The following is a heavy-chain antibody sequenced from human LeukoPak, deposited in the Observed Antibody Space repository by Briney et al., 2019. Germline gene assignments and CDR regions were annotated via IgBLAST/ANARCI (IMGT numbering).Heavy chain of an antibody. CDR2: ISSSSSYI. CDR1: GFTFSSYD. J-gene: IGHJ4*02. Sequence: GGSLRLSCAASGFTFSSYDMSWVRQAPGKGLEWVSSISSSSSYIYYADSVKGRFTISRDNAKNSLYLQMNSLRAEDTAVYYCARDMYRYSSSYNYFDYWGQGTLVTVSS. CDR3: ARDMYRYSSSYNYFDY. V-gene: IGHV3-21*01. D-gene: IGHD6-13*01.